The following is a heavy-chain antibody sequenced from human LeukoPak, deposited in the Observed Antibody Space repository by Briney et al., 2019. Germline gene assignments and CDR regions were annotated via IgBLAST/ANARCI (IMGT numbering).Heavy chain of an antibody. Sequence: SSETLSLTCTVSGGSISSYYWSWIRQPPGKGLEWIGYIYYSGSTNYNPSLKSRVTISVDTSKNQFSLKLSSVTAADTAVYYCARVGSDYGGNSHFDYWGQGTLVTVSS. J-gene: IGHJ4*02. CDR2: IYYSGST. V-gene: IGHV4-59*01. D-gene: IGHD4-23*01. CDR1: GGSISSYY. CDR3: ARVGSDYGGNSHFDY.